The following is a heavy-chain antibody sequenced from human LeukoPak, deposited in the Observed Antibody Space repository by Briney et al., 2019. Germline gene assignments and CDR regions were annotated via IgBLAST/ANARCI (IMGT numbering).Heavy chain of an antibody. CDR1: GASISSGEYY. V-gene: IGHV4-61*02. J-gene: IGHJ6*03. CDR2: IYTSGST. CDR3: ARLVTEYGDYATYYYYYMDV. Sequence: SETLSLTCTVSGASISSGEYYWRWIRQPAGKGLEWIGRIYTSGSTNYNPSLKSRVTISVDTSKNQFSLKLSSVTAADTAVYYCARLVTEYGDYATYYYYYMDVWGKGTTVTISS. D-gene: IGHD4-17*01.